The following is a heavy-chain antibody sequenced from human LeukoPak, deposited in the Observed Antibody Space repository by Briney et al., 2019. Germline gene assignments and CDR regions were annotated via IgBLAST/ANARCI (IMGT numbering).Heavy chain of an antibody. Sequence: ASVKVSCKASGYTFTSYGISWVRQAPGQGLEWMGWISAYNGNTNYAQKLQGRVTMTTDTSTSTAYMELRSLRSDDTAVYYCARVPMRAAAGTIYYYYMDVWGKGTTVTVSS. D-gene: IGHD6-13*01. J-gene: IGHJ6*03. CDR1: GYTFTSYG. CDR3: ARVPMRAAAGTIYYYYMDV. CDR2: ISAYNGNT. V-gene: IGHV1-18*01.